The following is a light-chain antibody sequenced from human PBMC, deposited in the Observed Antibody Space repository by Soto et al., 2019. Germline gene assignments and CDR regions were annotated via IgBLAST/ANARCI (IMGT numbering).Light chain of an antibody. CDR3: HQYATDPLT. CDR1: QSVSNNY. V-gene: IGKV3-20*01. CDR2: GAS. Sequence: EIVLTQSPGTLSLSPGERATLSCRASQSVSNNYLAWYQQKPGQAPRLLIYGASSRATGIPDRFSGSGSGTDFTLTISRLEPEDFAVYYCHQYATDPLTFGGGTKVDIK. J-gene: IGKJ4*01.